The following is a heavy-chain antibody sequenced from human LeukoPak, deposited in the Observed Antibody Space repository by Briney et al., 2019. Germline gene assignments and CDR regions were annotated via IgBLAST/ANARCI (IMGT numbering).Heavy chain of an antibody. D-gene: IGHD3-22*01. J-gene: IGHJ4*02. CDR1: GFTFSSCN. Sequence: PGGSLRLSCAAPGFTFSSCNMNWVRQAPGKGLEWVSYISSSSSTIYYADSVKGRFTISRDNAKNSLYLQMNSLRDEDTAVYYCARDRYYYDSRGEFDYWGQGTLVTVSS. CDR3: ARDRYYYDSRGEFDY. CDR2: ISSSSSTI. V-gene: IGHV3-48*02.